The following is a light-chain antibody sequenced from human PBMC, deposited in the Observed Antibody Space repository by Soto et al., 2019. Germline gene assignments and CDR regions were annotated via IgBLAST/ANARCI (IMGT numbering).Light chain of an antibody. CDR1: QGVSSG. J-gene: IGKJ5*01. V-gene: IGKV1-13*02. CDR2: DAS. Sequence: AFQFTQSPSSLSASVGDRVTITCRASQGVSSGLAWYQQKPLKAPKLLIYDASSLKSEVPSRFSGSGSGTDFTLTISSLQPEDFATYYCQQYNSYPITFGQGTRLEIK. CDR3: QQYNSYPIT.